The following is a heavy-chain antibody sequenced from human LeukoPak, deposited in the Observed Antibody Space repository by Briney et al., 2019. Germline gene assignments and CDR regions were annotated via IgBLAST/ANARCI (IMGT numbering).Heavy chain of an antibody. J-gene: IGHJ4*02. CDR2: IIPILGIA. V-gene: IGHV1-69*04. Sequence: ASVKVSCKASGGTFSSYTISWVRQAPGQGLEWMGRIIPILGIANYAQKFQGRVTITADKCTSTAYLELSSLRSEDTAVYYCAREPHGADSGGYEDYWGQGTLVTVSS. D-gene: IGHD1-26*01. CDR1: GGTFSSYT. CDR3: AREPHGADSGGYEDY.